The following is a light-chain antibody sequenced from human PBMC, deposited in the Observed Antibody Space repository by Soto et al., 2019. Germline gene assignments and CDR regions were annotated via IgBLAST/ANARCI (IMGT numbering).Light chain of an antibody. Sequence: EIVLTRSPGTLSLSPGERPTLSGRASQSVRSYLAWYQQKPGQAPRVIIYDASNRATGIPARFSGSGAGTDCTRTISSLEPEDFEVDYCQQRSNWMLTFGGGTKVDIK. J-gene: IGKJ4*01. CDR1: QSVRSY. V-gene: IGKV3-11*01. CDR2: DAS. CDR3: QQRSNWMLT.